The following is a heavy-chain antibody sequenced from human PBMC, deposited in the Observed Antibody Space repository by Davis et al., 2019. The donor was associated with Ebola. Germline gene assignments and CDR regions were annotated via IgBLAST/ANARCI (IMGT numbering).Heavy chain of an antibody. CDR1: GGSISSYY. Sequence: PSETLSLTCTVSGGSISSYYWSWIRQLAGKGLEWIGRIYTSGSTYYNPSLKSRVTISVDTSKNQFSLKLSSVTAADTAVYYCARVYEYDFWSGYYTGGYFDYWGQGTLVTVSS. J-gene: IGHJ4*02. CDR3: ARVYEYDFWSGYYTGGYFDY. V-gene: IGHV4-4*07. D-gene: IGHD3-3*01. CDR2: IYTSGST.